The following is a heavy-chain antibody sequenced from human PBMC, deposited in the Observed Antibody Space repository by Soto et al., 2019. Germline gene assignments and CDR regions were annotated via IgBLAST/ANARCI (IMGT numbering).Heavy chain of an antibody. CDR2: INAGNGNT. V-gene: IGHV1-3*01. J-gene: IGHJ3*02. D-gene: IGHD4-4*01. Sequence: QVQLVQSGAEVKKPGASVQVSCKSSGYTFTSYAMHWVRQAPGQRLEWMGWINAGNGNTKYSQKFQGRSTITSDTSASTAYMELSSLRSEDTAVYYCARMRTTVNAFDIWGQGTMVTVSS. CDR1: GYTFTSYA. CDR3: ARMRTTVNAFDI.